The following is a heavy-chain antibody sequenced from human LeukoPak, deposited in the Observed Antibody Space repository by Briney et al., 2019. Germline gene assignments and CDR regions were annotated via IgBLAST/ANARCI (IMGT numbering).Heavy chain of an antibody. CDR1: GYTFTTYY. D-gene: IGHD1-26*01. V-gene: IGHV1-2*02. J-gene: IGHJ4*02. Sequence: GASVKVSCKASGYTFTTYYVHWVRQAPGQGLEWMGWINPNSGGTNYAQKFQGRVTMTRDTSISTAYMELSRLRSDDTAVYYCARDRDSGSYYDFDYWGQGTLVTVSS. CDR3: ARDRDSGSYYDFDY. CDR2: INPNSGGT.